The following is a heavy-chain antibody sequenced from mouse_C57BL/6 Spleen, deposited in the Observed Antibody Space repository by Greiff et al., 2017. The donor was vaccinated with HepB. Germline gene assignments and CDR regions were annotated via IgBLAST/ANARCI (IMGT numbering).Heavy chain of an antibody. CDR2: IDPENGDT. J-gene: IGHJ1*03. CDR3: TPITTVVHWYFDV. D-gene: IGHD1-1*01. CDR1: GFNIKDDY. Sequence: EVQLQQSGAELVRPGASVKLSCTASGFNIKDDYLHWVKQRPEQGLEWIGWIDPENGDTEYASKFQGKATITADTSSNTAYLKLSSLTSEDTAVYYCTPITTVVHWYFDVWGKGTTVTVSS. V-gene: IGHV14-4*01.